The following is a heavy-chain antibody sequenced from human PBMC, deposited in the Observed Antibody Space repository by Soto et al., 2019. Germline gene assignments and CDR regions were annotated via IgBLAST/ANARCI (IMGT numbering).Heavy chain of an antibody. D-gene: IGHD2-2*02. CDR1: GFTVSSNY. Sequence: GGSLRLSCAASGFTVSSNYMSWVRQAPGKGLEWVSVIYSGGSTYYADSVKGRFTISRDKSKNTLYLKMNSQRAEDTDVYYCARDYTLGNAFDIWGQGTMVTVSS. CDR2: IYSGGST. CDR3: ARDYTLGNAFDI. J-gene: IGHJ3*02. V-gene: IGHV3-53*01.